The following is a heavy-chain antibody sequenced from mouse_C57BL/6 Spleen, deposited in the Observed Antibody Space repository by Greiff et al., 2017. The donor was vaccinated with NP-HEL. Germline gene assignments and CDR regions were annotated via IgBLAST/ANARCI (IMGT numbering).Heavy chain of an antibody. D-gene: IGHD3-2*02. CDR1: GYTFTSYW. CDR2: IHPNSGST. Sequence: VQLQQSGAELVKPGASVKLSCKASGYTFTSYWMHWVKQRPGQGLEWIGMIHPNSGSTNYNEKFKSKATLTVDKSSSTAYMQLSSLTSEDSAVYYCARRDSSGLLYYYAMEYWGQGTSVTVSS. V-gene: IGHV1-64*01. J-gene: IGHJ4*01. CDR3: ARRDSSGLLYYYAMEY.